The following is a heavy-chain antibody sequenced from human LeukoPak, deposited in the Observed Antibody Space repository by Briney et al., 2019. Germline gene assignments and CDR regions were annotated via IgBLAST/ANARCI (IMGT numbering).Heavy chain of an antibody. V-gene: IGHV4-59*01. CDR1: GGSFSSYY. Sequence: SETLSLTCTVSGGSFSSYYWSWIRQPPGKGLEWIGYIYYSGSTKYNPALKSRVTISIDSSNSSKNYFSLKLNSVTAADTAVYFCARGTVTMDYWGRGTLVTVSS. J-gene: IGHJ4*02. CDR2: IYYSGST. D-gene: IGHD4-17*01. CDR3: ARGTVTMDY.